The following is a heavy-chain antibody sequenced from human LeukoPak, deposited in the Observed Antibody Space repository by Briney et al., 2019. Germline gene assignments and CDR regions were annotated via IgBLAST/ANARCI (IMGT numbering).Heavy chain of an antibody. D-gene: IGHD3-10*01. CDR2: ISSSGGST. Sequence: GGSLRLSCAASGFSFSSYTMTWVRQAPGKGLEWVSVISSSGGSTYYADSVKGRFTISRDNSKNTLYLQMNSLRAEDTAVYYCARTPRGPSPDYWGQGTLVTVSS. V-gene: IGHV3-23*01. J-gene: IGHJ4*02. CDR1: GFSFSSYT. CDR3: ARTPRGPSPDY.